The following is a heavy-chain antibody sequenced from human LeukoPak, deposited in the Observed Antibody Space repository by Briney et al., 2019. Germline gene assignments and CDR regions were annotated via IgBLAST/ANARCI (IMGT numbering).Heavy chain of an antibody. CDR1: GFTFSSYT. CDR2: IISHGGST. J-gene: IGHJ6*02. V-gene: IGHV3-64*01. Sequence: PGGSLRLSCAASGFTFSSYTMHWVRQAPGKGLEYVAAIISHGGSTYYANSVKGRFTISRDNSKNTLYLQMGSLRAEDMAVYYCARVMMGATKSSHNYYAMDVWGQGTTVTVSS. D-gene: IGHD1-26*01. CDR3: ARVMMGATKSSHNYYAMDV.